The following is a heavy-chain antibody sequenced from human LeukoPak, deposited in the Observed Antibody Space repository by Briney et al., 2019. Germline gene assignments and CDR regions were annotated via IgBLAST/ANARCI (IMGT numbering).Heavy chain of an antibody. J-gene: IGHJ4*02. D-gene: IGHD3-9*01. CDR2: INTNSGGT. CDR1: GYTFTSYD. Sequence: ASVKVSCKASGYTFTSYDINWVRHATGQGLEWMGWINTNSGGTNYAQKFQGRVTITRDTSISTAYMELSRLRSDDTAVYYCARYYDILTGYDYWGQGTLVTVSS. CDR3: ARYYDILTGYDY. V-gene: IGHV1-2*02.